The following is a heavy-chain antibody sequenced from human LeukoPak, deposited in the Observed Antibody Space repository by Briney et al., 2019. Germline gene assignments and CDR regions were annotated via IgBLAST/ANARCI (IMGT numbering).Heavy chain of an antibody. CDR2: IYYSGST. D-gene: IGHD6-19*01. J-gene: IGHJ4*02. CDR1: GGSISSSSYY. CDR3: ARHFKGIAVAGTGDFDY. Sequence: SETLSLTCTVSGGSISSSSYYWGWILQPPGKGLEWIGSIYYSGSTYYNPSLKSRVTISVDTSKNEFSLKLSSVTAADTAVYYCARHFKGIAVAGTGDFDYWGQGTLVTVSS. V-gene: IGHV4-39*01.